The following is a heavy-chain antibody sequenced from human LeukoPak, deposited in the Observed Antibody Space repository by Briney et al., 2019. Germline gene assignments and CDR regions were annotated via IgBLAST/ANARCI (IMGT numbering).Heavy chain of an antibody. CDR1: GFTFTSSA. J-gene: IGHJ6*02. Sequence: SVKVSCKASGFTFTSSAMQWVRQARGQRLEWIGWIVVGSGNTNYAQKFQERVTITRDMSTSTAYMELSSLRSEDTAVYYCAAIYSSSWFAGLKKYYYYYGMDVWGQGTTVTVSS. V-gene: IGHV1-58*02. D-gene: IGHD6-13*01. CDR2: IVVGSGNT. CDR3: AAIYSSSWFAGLKKYYYYYGMDV.